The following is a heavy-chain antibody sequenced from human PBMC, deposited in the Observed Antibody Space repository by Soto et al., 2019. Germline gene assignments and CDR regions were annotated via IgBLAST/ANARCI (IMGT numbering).Heavy chain of an antibody. CDR2: ISGSGGST. CDR1: GFTFSLFA. CDR3: ARVAHNSSWYESWLDP. Sequence: GGSLRLSCAASGFTFSLFAMSWVRQSPGKGLEWVSTISGSGGSTYYADSVKGRFTISRDNSKNTLYLQMNRLRAEDTAVYYCARVAHNSSWYESWLDPWGQGNLV. V-gene: IGHV3-23*01. D-gene: IGHD6-13*01. J-gene: IGHJ5*02.